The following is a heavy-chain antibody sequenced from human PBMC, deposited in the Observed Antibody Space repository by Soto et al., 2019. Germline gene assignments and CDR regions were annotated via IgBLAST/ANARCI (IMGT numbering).Heavy chain of an antibody. Sequence: LSLSCAASGFTFSNYEMNWVRQAPGKGLEWVSYIGNRGRTIYYADSVKGRFTISRDNAKNSLYLQMNSLGAEDTAVYYCARDPAIYSGKFDYGLDVWGQGTTVTVSS. J-gene: IGHJ6*02. CDR1: GFTFSNYE. CDR2: IGNRGRTI. V-gene: IGHV3-48*03. D-gene: IGHD4-4*01. CDR3: ARDPAIYSGKFDYGLDV.